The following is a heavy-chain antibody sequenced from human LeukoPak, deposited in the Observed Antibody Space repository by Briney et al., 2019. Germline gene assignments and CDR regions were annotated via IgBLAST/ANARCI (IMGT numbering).Heavy chain of an antibody. J-gene: IGHJ4*02. CDR3: ARDYYDSSGYDY. V-gene: IGHV3-53*01. CDR2: IYSGGST. Sequence: GGSLRLSCAASGFTFSSYSMNWVRQAPGKGLEWVSVIYSGGSTYYADSVKCRFTISRDNSKNTLYLQMNSLRAEDTAVYYCARDYYDSSGYDYWGQGTLVTVSS. D-gene: IGHD3-22*01. CDR1: GFTFSSYS.